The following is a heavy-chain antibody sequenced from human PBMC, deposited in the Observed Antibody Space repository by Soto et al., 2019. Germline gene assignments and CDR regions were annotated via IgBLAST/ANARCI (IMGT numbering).Heavy chain of an antibody. CDR2: INPYNGNT. J-gene: IGHJ4*02. CDR1: CDAFPNYG. D-gene: IGHD3-22*01. Sequence: ASVKFSWKASCDAFPNYGMSWVRQAPGQGLEWIGWINPYNGNTYYTQKLQGIVTMTTDTSTTTASMDLRSLRSDDTAMYYCARVPTDTSGYYKYYFDDWGQGTLVTVSS. CDR3: ARVPTDTSGYYKYYFDD. V-gene: IGHV1-18*04.